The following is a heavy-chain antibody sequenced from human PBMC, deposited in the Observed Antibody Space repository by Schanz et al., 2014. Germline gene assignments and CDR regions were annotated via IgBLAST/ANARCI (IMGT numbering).Heavy chain of an antibody. Sequence: QVQLVQSGSELTRPGASVKVSCKASGYNFTTYTMNWVRQAPGQGLEWMGWINTNTGNPTNAQGFTGRFVFSLDTSVSTAYLQISFLKVDDTAVFFCARGEANWGQYWGQGTLVTVSS. CDR1: GYNFTTYT. V-gene: IGHV7-4-1*02. CDR3: ARGEANWGQY. CDR2: INTNTGNP. J-gene: IGHJ4*02. D-gene: IGHD7-27*01.